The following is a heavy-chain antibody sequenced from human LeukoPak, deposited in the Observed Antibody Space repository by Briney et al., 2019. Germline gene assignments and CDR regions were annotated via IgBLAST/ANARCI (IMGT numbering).Heavy chain of an antibody. CDR1: GYTFTGYY. D-gene: IGHD3-22*01. V-gene: IGHV1-2*02. J-gene: IGHJ4*02. CDR3: ARNFYFDSSGYYHY. Sequence: ASVKVSCKASGYTFTGYYMHWVRQAPGQGLEWMGWIDPNSGGTNYAQKFQGRVTMTRDTSISTAYMELSRLRSDDTAVYYCARNFYFDSSGYYHYWGQGTLVTVSS. CDR2: IDPNSGGT.